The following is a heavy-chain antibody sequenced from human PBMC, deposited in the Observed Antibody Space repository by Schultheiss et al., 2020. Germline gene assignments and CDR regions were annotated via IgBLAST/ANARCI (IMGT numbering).Heavy chain of an antibody. CDR3: ARAYSNYVDY. CDR2: ISSSGTTI. CDR1: GFTFSSYG. Sequence: GGSLRLSCAASGFTFSSYGMHWVRQAPGKGLEWVSFISSSGTTIYYADSVKGRFTISRDNAKKSLYLQMNSLRAEDTAVYYCARAYSNYVDYWGQGTLVTVSS. V-gene: IGHV3-48*01. D-gene: IGHD4-11*01. J-gene: IGHJ4*02.